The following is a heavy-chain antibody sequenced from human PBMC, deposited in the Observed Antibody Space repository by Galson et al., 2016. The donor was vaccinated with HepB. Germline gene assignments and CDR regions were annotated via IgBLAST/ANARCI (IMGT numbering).Heavy chain of an antibody. Sequence: LEWMGGIIPIFGTTNYAQKFQGRVTITADKSTSTAYMELSSLRSEDTAVYYCARVLSITGTSIFDYWGQGTLVTVSS. V-gene: IGHV1-69*06. CDR3: ARVLSITGTSIFDY. CDR2: IIPIFGTT. J-gene: IGHJ4*02. D-gene: IGHD1-20*01.